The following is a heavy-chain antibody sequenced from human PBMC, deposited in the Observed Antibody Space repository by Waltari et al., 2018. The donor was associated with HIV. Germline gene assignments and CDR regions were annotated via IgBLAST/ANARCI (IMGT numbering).Heavy chain of an antibody. CDR3: GSGSRRGHSHGIDY. CDR1: GYSISSDYY. Sequence: VQLHESGPGLVKPSETLPLTCAVSGYSISSDYYWGWIRQPPGKGLEWIGSASRSGSTYYSPSLKSRVTISLDTSKNQFSLKLNSVAAADTAVYYCGSGSRRGHSHGIDYWGQGTLVTVSS. CDR2: ASRSGST. D-gene: IGHD5-18*01. J-gene: IGHJ4*02. V-gene: IGHV4-38-2*01.